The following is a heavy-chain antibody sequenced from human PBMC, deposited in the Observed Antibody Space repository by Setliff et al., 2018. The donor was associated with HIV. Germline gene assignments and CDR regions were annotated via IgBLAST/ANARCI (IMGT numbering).Heavy chain of an antibody. D-gene: IGHD3-10*01. V-gene: IGHV4-39*01. CDR2: IYYSGTT. Sequence: PSETLSLTCTVSGGSISRDSFYWGWFRQPPGEGLGWIGSIYYSGTTYYAPSLETRLTISVDTSTNQFSLKLTSVTAADTAVYYCARQTGLRGYYGSNSLYYFDYWGKGMLVTVSS. CDR3: ARQTGLRGYYGSNSLYYFDY. J-gene: IGHJ4*02. CDR1: GGSISRDSFY.